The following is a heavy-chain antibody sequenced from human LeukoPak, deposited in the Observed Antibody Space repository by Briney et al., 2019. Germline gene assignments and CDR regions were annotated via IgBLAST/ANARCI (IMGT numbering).Heavy chain of an antibody. J-gene: IGHJ4*02. D-gene: IGHD4/OR15-4a*01. CDR1: GFTFSSYG. Sequence: GGSLRLSCAASGFTFSSYGMHWVRQAPGKGLEWVAFIRYDGSNKYYADSVKGRFTISRDNSKNTLYLQMNSLRAEDTVVYYCARDLTMVGYFDYWGQGTLVTVSS. CDR3: ARDLTMVGYFDY. V-gene: IGHV3-30*02. CDR2: IRYDGSNK.